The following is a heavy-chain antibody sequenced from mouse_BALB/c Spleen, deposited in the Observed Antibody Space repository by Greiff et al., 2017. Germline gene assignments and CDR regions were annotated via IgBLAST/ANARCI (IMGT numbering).Heavy chain of an antibody. CDR2: ISSGGGNT. Sequence: EVKVVESGGGLVKPGGSLKLSCAASGFTFSSYTMSWVRQTPEKRLEWVATISSGGGNTYYPDSVKGRFTISRDNAKNNLYLQMSSLRSEDTALYYCARVYGSFYFDYWGQGTTLTVSS. CDR1: GFTFSSYT. D-gene: IGHD1-1*01. CDR3: ARVYGSFYFDY. J-gene: IGHJ2*01. V-gene: IGHV5-9*03.